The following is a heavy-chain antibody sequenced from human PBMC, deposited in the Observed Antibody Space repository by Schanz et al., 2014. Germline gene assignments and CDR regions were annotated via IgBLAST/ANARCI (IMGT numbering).Heavy chain of an antibody. CDR2: INPSGGGT. V-gene: IGHV1-46*03. J-gene: IGHJ4*02. CDR3: ARAPTAYCSDTSCLGTPFDY. CDR1: GYTFVSYS. Sequence: QVQLVQSGAEVKKPGASVKVSCKASGYTFVSYSMHWVRQAPGQGLEWMGIINPSGGGTSYALRFQDRVTVTRDTSRSTVYMELGSLRSEDTAVYYCARAPTAYCSDTSCLGTPFDYWGQGTLVTVSS. D-gene: IGHD2-2*01.